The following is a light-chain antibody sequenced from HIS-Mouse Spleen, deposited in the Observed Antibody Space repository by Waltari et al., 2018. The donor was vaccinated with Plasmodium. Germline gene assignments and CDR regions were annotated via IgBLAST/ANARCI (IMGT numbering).Light chain of an antibody. CDR1: QSISSW. CDR3: QQYNSYSWT. CDR2: KAS. J-gene: IGKJ1*01. V-gene: IGKV1-5*03. Sequence: DLQMNQSPSTLAASVGDRITLTCRASQSISSWLAWYQQKPGKAPKLLIYKASSLESGVPSRFSGSGSGTEFTLTISSLQPDDFATYYCQQYNSYSWTFGQGTKVEIK.